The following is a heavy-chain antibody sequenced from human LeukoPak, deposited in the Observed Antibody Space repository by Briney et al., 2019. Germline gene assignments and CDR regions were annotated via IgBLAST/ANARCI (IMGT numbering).Heavy chain of an antibody. J-gene: IGHJ1*01. CDR3: ARGVSYYDSSGYYNEYFQH. CDR1: GGSISSYY. D-gene: IGHD3-22*01. CDR2: IYYSGST. V-gene: IGHV4-59*08. Sequence: SETLSLTCTVSGGSISSYYWSWIRQPPGKGLEWIGYIYYSGSTNYNPSLKSRVTISVDTSKNQFSLKLSSVTAADTAVYYCARGVSYYDSSGYYNEYFQHWGQGTLATVSS.